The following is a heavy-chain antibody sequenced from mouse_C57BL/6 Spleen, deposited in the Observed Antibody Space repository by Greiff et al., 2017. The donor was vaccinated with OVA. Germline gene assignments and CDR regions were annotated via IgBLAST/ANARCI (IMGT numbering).Heavy chain of an antibody. Sequence: EVQVVESGGGLVQPKGSLKLSCAASGFTFNTYAMHWVRQAPGKGLEWVARIRSKSSNYATYYADSVKDRFTISRDDSQSMLYLQMNNLKTEDTAMYYCVRDRDGNYVRDWYFDVWGTGTTVTVSS. V-gene: IGHV10-3*01. CDR2: IRSKSSNYAT. CDR1: GFTFNTYA. CDR3: VRDRDGNYVRDWYFDV. J-gene: IGHJ1*03. D-gene: IGHD2-1*01.